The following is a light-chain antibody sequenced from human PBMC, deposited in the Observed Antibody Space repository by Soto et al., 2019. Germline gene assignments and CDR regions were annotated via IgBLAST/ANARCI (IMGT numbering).Light chain of an antibody. CDR1: NIGSKS. CDR2: YDS. J-gene: IGLJ1*01. V-gene: IGLV3-21*04. CDR3: QVWDSSSDHYV. Sequence: SYELTQPPSVSVAPGKTARITCGGKNIGSKSVHWYQQKPGQARVLVIYYDSDRPSGIPERFSGSNSGNTATLTISRVEAGDEVDYYCQVWDSSSDHYVFGTGTKLTVL.